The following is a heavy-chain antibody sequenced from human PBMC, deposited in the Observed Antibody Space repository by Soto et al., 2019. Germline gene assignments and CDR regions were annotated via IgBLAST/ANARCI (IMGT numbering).Heavy chain of an antibody. D-gene: IGHD6-13*01. CDR1: GFTFSTYG. Sequence: QVQLVESGGGVVQPGRSLRLSCAASGFTFSTYGMHWVRRAPGKGLEWVAVISYDGSSKNFADSVKGRFTISRDNSKNTLSLQMNSLRTEDTAVYYCAKDRSSTWSFDYWGQGTLVTVSS. CDR3: AKDRSSTWSFDY. V-gene: IGHV3-30*18. CDR2: ISYDGSSK. J-gene: IGHJ4*02.